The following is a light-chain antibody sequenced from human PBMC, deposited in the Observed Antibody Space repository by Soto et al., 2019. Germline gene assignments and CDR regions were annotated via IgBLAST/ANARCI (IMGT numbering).Light chain of an antibody. CDR3: QLYNNWRPLT. CDR2: GAS. CDR1: QSVSSN. Sequence: EIVMTQSPATLSVSPGERATLSCRASQSVSSNLAWYQQKPGQAPRLLIYGASNRATGNPARLSGSGSGTEFTHTLSSLQSEEFAVYCCQLYNNWRPLTLGGGIKGEIK. J-gene: IGKJ4*01. V-gene: IGKV3-15*01.